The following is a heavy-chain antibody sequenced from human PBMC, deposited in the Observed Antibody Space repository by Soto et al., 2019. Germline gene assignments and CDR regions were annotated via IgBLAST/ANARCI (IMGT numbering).Heavy chain of an antibody. V-gene: IGHV4-31*03. Sequence: SETLSLTCTVSGDSISSGGSYWNWIRQRPGKGLEWMGYIFYSGSFYYTPSLRGRVMMSADTSKNQFCLRLSSVTAADTAVYYCARVGPYYDFWIGLPNWFDPWGQGTLVTVSS. CDR1: GDSISSGGSY. D-gene: IGHD3-3*01. J-gene: IGHJ5*02. CDR3: ARVGPYYDFWIGLPNWFDP. CDR2: IFYSGSF.